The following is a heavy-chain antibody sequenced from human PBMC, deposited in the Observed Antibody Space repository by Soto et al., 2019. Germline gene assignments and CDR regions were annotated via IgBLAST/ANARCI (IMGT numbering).Heavy chain of an antibody. CDR3: ARDSSGLWGVYFDS. J-gene: IGHJ4*02. CDR2: VFTSGTT. CDR1: DGSVSTYY. D-gene: IGHD3-16*01. V-gene: IGHV4-4*07. Sequence: SETLALTCTVSDGSVSTYYWSWIRQPAGKELEWIGHVFTSGTTNYTPSLKSRVSMSLDTAKNQFSLKLRSVTAADTAVYYCARDSSGLWGVYFDSWGQGKPVPVS.